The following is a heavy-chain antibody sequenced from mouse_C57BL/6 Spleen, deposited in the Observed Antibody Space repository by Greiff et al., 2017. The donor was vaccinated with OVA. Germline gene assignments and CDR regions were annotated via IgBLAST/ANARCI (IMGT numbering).Heavy chain of an antibody. CDR1: GYTFTNYW. J-gene: IGHJ3*01. V-gene: IGHV1-63*01. CDR2: IYPGGGYT. CDR3: ARADYGSSYQFAY. Sequence: VQLQESGAELVRPGTSVKMSCKASGYTFTNYWIGWAKQRPGHGLEWIGDIYPGGGYTNYNEKFKGKATLTADKSSSTAYMQFSSLTSEYSAIYYCARADYGSSYQFAYWGQGTLVTVSA. D-gene: IGHD1-1*01.